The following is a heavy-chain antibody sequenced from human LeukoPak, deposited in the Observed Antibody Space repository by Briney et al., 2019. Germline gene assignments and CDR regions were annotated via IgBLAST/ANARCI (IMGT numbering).Heavy chain of an antibody. CDR3: ARDLYTAMGY. CDR2: IYYSGST. D-gene: IGHD5-18*01. Sequence: PSETLSLTCTVSGGSISSYYWSWIRQPPGKGLEWIGYIYYSGSTNYNPSLKSRVTISEDMSKNQFSLKLSSVTAADTAVYYCARDLYTAMGYWGQGTLVTVSS. J-gene: IGHJ4*02. V-gene: IGHV4-59*01. CDR1: GGSISSYY.